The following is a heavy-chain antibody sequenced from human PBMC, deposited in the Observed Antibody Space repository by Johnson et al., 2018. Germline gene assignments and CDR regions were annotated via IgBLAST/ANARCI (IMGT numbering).Heavy chain of an antibody. D-gene: IGHD3-3*01. CDR2: FYNSGST. V-gene: IGHV4-59*12. J-gene: IGHJ6*02. CDR1: GGSISSYY. CDR3: ARDIGSIGYDRYFYGMDV. Sequence: QVQLQESGPGLVKPSETLSLTCSVSGGSISSYYWSWIRQPPGKGLEWIGYFYNSGSTKYNPSLKSRVTISVDTSKNQFSLKLGSGTAADTAVYYCARDIGSIGYDRYFYGMDVGGQGPTVTVSS.